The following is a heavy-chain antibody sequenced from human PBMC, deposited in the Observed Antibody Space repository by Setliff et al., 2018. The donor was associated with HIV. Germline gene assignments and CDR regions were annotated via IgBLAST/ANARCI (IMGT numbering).Heavy chain of an antibody. Sequence: GASVKVSCKASNYVFTSFGISWVRQAPGQSLEWMGWTKTDNGHTDYARNVQGRITMTADPSTSTVYMELRSLRSDDTAMYYCARDKSSSVREYWGQGTQVTVSS. CDR3: ARDKSSSVREY. CDR2: TKTDNGHT. J-gene: IGHJ4*02. CDR1: NYVFTSFG. D-gene: IGHD6-6*01. V-gene: IGHV1-18*01.